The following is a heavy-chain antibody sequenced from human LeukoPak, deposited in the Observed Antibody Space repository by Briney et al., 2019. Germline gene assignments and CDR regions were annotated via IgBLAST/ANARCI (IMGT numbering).Heavy chain of an antibody. V-gene: IGHV4-39*01. D-gene: IGHD5-12*01. CDR2: IYYSGST. CDR1: GGSISSSSYY. Sequence: SETLSLTCTVSGGSISSSSYYWGWIRQPPGKGLEWIGSIYYSGSTYYNPSLKSRVTISVDTSKNQFSLKLSSVTAADTAVYYCARRKERWLQLLGAFDIWAKGQWSPSLQ. CDR3: ARRKERWLQLLGAFDI. J-gene: IGHJ3*02.